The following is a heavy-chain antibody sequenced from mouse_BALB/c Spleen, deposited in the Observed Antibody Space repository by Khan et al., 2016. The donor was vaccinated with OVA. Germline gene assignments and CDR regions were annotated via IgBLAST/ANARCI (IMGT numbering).Heavy chain of an antibody. CDR3: ARSKYYGSSLYAMDY. CDR2: IAPGSGST. J-gene: IGHJ4*01. CDR1: GYTFTSYW. Sequence: DLVKPGASVKLSCKASGYTFTSYWINWIKQRPGQGLEWIGRIAPGSGSTSYNEMFKGTATLTVFTSSTTPYIQLSILSSADSAVAICARSKYYGSSLYAMDYWGQGTSVTVSS. V-gene: IGHV1S41*01. D-gene: IGHD1-1*01.